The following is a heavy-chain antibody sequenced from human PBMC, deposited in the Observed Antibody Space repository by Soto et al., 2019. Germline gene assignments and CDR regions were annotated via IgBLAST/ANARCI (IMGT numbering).Heavy chain of an antibody. CDR3: ATIGDVTFHY. D-gene: IGHD4-4*01. CDR2: TKPDETET. V-gene: IGHV3-7*02. CDR1: GLAFSTYW. Sequence: EVQLVESGGGLVQPGGSLRLSCTTSGLAFSTYWMAWVRQAPGKGLEWVGNTKPDETETYYAGSVEGRFTISRDNAKSSLYLQMDRLRVEDTAVYYCATIGDVTFHYWGQGTPVTVSS. J-gene: IGHJ4*02.